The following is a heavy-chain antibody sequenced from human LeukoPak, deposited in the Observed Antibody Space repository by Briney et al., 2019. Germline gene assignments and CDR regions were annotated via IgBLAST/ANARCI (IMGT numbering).Heavy chain of an antibody. V-gene: IGHV4-30-4*01. CDR1: GGSISSGDFY. D-gene: IGHD2-2*01. J-gene: IGHJ4*02. CDR2: IYYSGST. CDR3: ARDLGGTSSVLGY. Sequence: PSETLSLTCTVSGGSISSGDFYWSWIRQPPGKGLEWIGYIYYSGSTYYNPSLKSRVTISVDTSKNQFSLQLTSVTAADTAVYYCARDLGGTSSVLGYWGQGTLVTVSS.